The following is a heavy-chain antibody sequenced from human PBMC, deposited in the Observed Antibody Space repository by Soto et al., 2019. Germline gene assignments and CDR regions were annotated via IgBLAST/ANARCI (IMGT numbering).Heavy chain of an antibody. D-gene: IGHD4-17*01. CDR2: VYYRGRI. CDR1: GCSVTNSSYY. V-gene: IGHV4-39*01. CDR3: VSQRTTVPTQAYFDY. Sequence: SXETLSLTCTVSGCSVTNSSYYWGWIRQSPGKGLEWIGIVYYRGRIYSKSSVKSRVTISVDTSKNRFSLSLNSVTASDTAVYFCVSQRTTVPTQAYFDYWGPGALVTVSS. J-gene: IGHJ4*02.